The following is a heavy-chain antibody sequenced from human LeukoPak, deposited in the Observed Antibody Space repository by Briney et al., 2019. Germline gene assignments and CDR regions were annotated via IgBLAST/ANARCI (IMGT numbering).Heavy chain of an antibody. D-gene: IGHD5-12*01. Sequence: PGGSLRLSCAASGFTFSSYAMHWVRQAPGKGLEWVAVISYDGSNKYYADSVKGRFTISRDNSKNTLYLQMNSLRAEDTAVYYCARSGRWLRWFLAYWGRGTLVTVSS. CDR3: ARSGRWLRWFLAY. CDR2: ISYDGSNK. J-gene: IGHJ4*02. V-gene: IGHV3-30*04. CDR1: GFTFSSYA.